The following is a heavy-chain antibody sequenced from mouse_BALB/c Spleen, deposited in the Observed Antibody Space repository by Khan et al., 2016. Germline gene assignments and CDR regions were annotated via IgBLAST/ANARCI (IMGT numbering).Heavy chain of an antibody. CDR1: GYTFTTYW. Sequence: QVQLQQSGAELARPGASVKLSCKASGYTFTTYWMQWVTQRPGQGLEWIGAIYPGDGDTRYTQKFKGKATLTADKSSSTAYMQLSSLASEDSAVYYCARRNSYYDYDYWGQGTTLTVSS. J-gene: IGHJ2*01. CDR3: ARRNSYYDYDY. CDR2: IYPGDGDT. V-gene: IGHV1-87*01. D-gene: IGHD2-4*01.